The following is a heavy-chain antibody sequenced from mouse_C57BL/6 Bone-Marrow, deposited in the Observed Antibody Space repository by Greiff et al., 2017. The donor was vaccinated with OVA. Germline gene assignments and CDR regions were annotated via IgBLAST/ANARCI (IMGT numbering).Heavy chain of an antibody. D-gene: IGHD1-1*01. V-gene: IGHV1-54*01. Sequence: QVQLQQSGAELVRPGTSVKVSCKASGYAFTNYLIEWVKQRPGQGLEWIGVINPGSGGTNYNEKFKGKATLTADKSSSTAYMQLSSLTSEDSAVYCCVTTVVATDYWGQGTTLTVSS. J-gene: IGHJ2*01. CDR3: VTTVVATDY. CDR2: INPGSGGT. CDR1: GYAFTNYL.